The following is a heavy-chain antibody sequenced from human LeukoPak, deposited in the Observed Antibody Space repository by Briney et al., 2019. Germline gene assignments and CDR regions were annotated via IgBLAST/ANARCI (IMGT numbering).Heavy chain of an antibody. V-gene: IGHV3-21*01. CDR3: ARDWVEYYYDSSGYYYLDY. CDR2: ISSSSSYI. J-gene: IGHJ4*02. CDR1: GFTFSSYS. Sequence: GGSLRLSCAASGFTFSSYSMNWVRQAPGKGLEWVSSISSSSSYIYYADSVKGRFTISRDNAKNSLYLQMNSLRAEDTAVYYCARDWVEYYYDSSGYYYLDYWGQGTLVTVSS. D-gene: IGHD3-22*01.